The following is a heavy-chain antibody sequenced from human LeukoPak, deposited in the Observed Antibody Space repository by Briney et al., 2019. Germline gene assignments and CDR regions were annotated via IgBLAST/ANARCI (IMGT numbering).Heavy chain of an antibody. J-gene: IGHJ4*02. CDR1: GSYW. CDR2: INGDGSWT. Sequence: GGSLRLSCEASGSYWMHWVRQAPGKGLVWVSHINGDGSWTTYADSVKGRFTISKDNAKNTVYLQMNNLRAEDTAVYYCVSFYETYWGRGTLVTVSS. D-gene: IGHD2-2*01. V-gene: IGHV3-74*01. CDR3: VSFYETY.